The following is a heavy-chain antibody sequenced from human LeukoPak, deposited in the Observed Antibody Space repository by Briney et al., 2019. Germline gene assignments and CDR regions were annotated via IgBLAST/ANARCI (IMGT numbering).Heavy chain of an antibody. V-gene: IGHV3-7*01. Sequence: GGSLRLSCAASGFTFSSYWMSWVRQAPGKGLEWVANIKQDGSEKYYVDSVKGRFTISRDNAKNSLYLQMNSLRAEDTAVYYCAGTYYYGSGSYYYFDYWRQGTLVTVSS. CDR3: AGTYYYGSGSYYYFDY. J-gene: IGHJ4*02. CDR2: IKQDGSEK. D-gene: IGHD3-10*01. CDR1: GFTFSSYW.